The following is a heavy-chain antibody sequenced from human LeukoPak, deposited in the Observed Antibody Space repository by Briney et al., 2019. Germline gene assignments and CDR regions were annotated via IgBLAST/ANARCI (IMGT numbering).Heavy chain of an antibody. J-gene: IGHJ4*02. CDR2: ISGSGGRT. CDR1: GFTFSSYA. CDR3: AKDRYSSGWSTFDY. Sequence: GGTLRLSCAVSGFTFSSYAMSWVRQAPEKGLEWVSTISGSGGRTYYTDSVRGRFTISRDNSKNTLYLQMNSLRAEDTAVYYCAKDRYSSGWSTFDYWGQGTLVTVSS. D-gene: IGHD6-19*01. V-gene: IGHV3-23*01.